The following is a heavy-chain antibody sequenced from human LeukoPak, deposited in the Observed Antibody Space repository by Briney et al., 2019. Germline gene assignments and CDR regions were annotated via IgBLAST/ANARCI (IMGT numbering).Heavy chain of an antibody. CDR1: GFTFSSYW. CDR2: IKQDGSDK. V-gene: IGHV3-7*01. J-gene: IGHJ4*02. Sequence: GGSLRLSCAASGFTFSSYWMTWVRQAPGKGLEWVANIKQDGSDKYYVDSVKGRFTISRDNTKNTLYLQMNSLRAEDTAVYYCARDPVSPYFGYWGQGTLVTVSS. CDR3: ARDPVSPYFGY.